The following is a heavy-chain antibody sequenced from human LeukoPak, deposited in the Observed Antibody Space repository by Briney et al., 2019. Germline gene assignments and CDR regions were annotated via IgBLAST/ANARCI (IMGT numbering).Heavy chain of an antibody. CDR2: IKSKTDGGTT. CDR3: TTDRGVYYGMDV. Sequence: PGGSLRLSCAASGFTFSSYGMHWVRQAPGKGLEWVGRIKSKTDGGTTDYAAPVKGRFTISRDDSKNTLYLQMNSLKTEDTAVYYCTTDRGVYYGMDVWGQGTTVTVSS. J-gene: IGHJ6*02. V-gene: IGHV3-15*01. CDR1: GFTFSSYG. D-gene: IGHD3-10*01.